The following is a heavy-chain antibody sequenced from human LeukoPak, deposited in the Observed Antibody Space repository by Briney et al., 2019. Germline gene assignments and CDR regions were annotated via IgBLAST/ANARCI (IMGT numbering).Heavy chain of an antibody. CDR3: ARGGGGTDAFDI. D-gene: IGHD3-16*01. CDR1: GYTFTSYY. V-gene: IGHV1-46*01. Sequence: ASVKVSCKASGYTFTSYYMHWVRQAPGQGLEWMGIINPSGGSTSYAQKFQGRVTMTRDTSISTAYMELSRLRSDDTAVYYCARGGGGTDAFDIWGQGTMVTVSS. J-gene: IGHJ3*02. CDR2: INPSGGST.